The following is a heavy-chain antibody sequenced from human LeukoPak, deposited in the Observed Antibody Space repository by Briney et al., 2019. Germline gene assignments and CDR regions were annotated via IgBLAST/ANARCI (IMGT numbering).Heavy chain of an antibody. CDR3: AKDLPYYYDSSGYPEPYFDY. D-gene: IGHD3-22*01. CDR2: ISYDGSNK. J-gene: IGHJ4*02. V-gene: IGHV3-30*18. CDR1: GFTFSSYG. Sequence: GRSLRLSCAASGFTFSSYGMHWVRQAPGKGLEWVAVISYDGSNKYYADSVKGRFTISRDNSKNTLYLQMNSLRAEDTAVYYCAKDLPYYYDSSGYPEPYFDYWGQGTLVTVSS.